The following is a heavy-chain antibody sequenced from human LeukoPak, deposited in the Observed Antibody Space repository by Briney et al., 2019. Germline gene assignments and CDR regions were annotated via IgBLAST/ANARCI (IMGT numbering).Heavy chain of an antibody. D-gene: IGHD6-13*01. CDR3: AKVGEWFSSNFDP. CDR2: IYSDGST. CDR1: GFTVSNNY. J-gene: IGHJ5*02. V-gene: IGHV3-53*01. Sequence: GGSLRLSCAASGFTVSNNYMSWVHQAPGKGLEYVSVIYSDGSTYYADSVKGRFTISRDNSKNTLYLQMNSLRAEDTAVYYCAKVGEWFSSNFDPWGQGTLVSVSS.